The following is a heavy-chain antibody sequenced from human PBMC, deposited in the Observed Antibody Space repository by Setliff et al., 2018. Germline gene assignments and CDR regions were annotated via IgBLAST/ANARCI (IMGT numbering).Heavy chain of an antibody. Sequence: ASVKASCKASGYIFSAYHVHWVRQAPGQGPEWVGCIRPLRGDTKSAQKFQGRLTMTGDASINTAFMELTGLTSDDTAVYYCARAPSGTGFYHFFSYMDVWGKGTTVTVS. J-gene: IGHJ6*03. CDR1: GYIFSAYH. D-gene: IGHD1-7*01. V-gene: IGHV1-2*02. CDR2: IRPLRGDT. CDR3: ARAPSGTGFYHFFSYMDV.